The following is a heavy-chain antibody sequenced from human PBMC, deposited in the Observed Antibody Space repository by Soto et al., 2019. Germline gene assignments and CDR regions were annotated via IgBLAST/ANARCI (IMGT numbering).Heavy chain of an antibody. J-gene: IGHJ4*02. CDR1: GYTFTSNG. V-gene: IGHV1-18*01. D-gene: IGHD4-17*01. CDR3: SRDGYGDYGY. CDR2: ISTYNGNT. Sequence: QVQLVQSGAEVKKPGTSVKVSCKASGYTFTSNGISWVRQAPGQGLEGMGWISTYNGNTNYAQKLQGRVTMTRDTSTSIAYMELRDLRSDDTAVYYCSRDGYGDYGYWGQGSLVTVSS.